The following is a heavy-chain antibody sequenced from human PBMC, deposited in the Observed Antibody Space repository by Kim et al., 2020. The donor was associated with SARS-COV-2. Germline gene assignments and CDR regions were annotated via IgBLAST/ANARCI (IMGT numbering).Heavy chain of an antibody. J-gene: IGHJ6*02. CDR3: AREHSGYDFWGSWYYYYGMDV. Sequence: SETLSLTCTVSGGSISSSSYYWGWIRQPPGKGLEWIGSIYYSGSTYYNPSLKSRVTISVDTSKNQFSLKLSSVTAADTAVYYCAREHSGYDFWGSWYYYYGMDVWGQGTTVTVSS. CDR1: GGSISSSSYY. V-gene: IGHV4-39*07. D-gene: IGHD5-12*01. CDR2: IYYSGST.